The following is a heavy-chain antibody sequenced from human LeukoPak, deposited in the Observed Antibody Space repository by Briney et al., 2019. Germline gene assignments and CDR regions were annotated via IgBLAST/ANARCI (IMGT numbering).Heavy chain of an antibody. CDR1: GGSISSYY. D-gene: IGHD6-19*01. V-gene: IGHV4-59*01. Sequence: SETLSLTCTVSGGSISSYYWSWIRQPPGKGLEWIGYIYYSGSTNYNPSLKSRVTISVDTSKNQFSLKLSSVTAADTAVYYCARGRGIAVAASDAFDIWGQGTMVTVSS. CDR2: IYYSGST. CDR3: ARGRGIAVAASDAFDI. J-gene: IGHJ3*02.